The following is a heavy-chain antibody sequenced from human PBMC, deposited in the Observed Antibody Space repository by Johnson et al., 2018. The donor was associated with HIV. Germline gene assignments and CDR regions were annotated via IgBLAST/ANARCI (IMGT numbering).Heavy chain of an antibody. J-gene: IGHJ3*02. D-gene: IGHD6-19*01. CDR3: GGDSPPPQIAVADPEAFDI. V-gene: IGHV3-66*02. CDR2: IYSGGST. CDR1: GFTVSSNY. Sequence: VQLVESGGGLVQPGGSLRLSCAASGFTVSSNYMSWVRQAPGKGLEWVSVIYSGGSTYYADSVKGRFTISRDNSKNTLYLQMNSLRAEDQAVYYCGGDSPPPQIAVADPEAFDIWGQGTMVTVFS.